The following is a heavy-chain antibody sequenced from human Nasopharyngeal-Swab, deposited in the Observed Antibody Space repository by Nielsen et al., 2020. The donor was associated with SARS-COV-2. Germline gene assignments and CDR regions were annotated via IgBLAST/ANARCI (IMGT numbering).Heavy chain of an antibody. Sequence: ASVKVSCKAYGYTFLSYGISWVRQAPGQGLEWMGWISAYNGDTNYAQKLQGRVSMTTDTSTSTAYMELRNLRSDDTAVYYCARPIAVAGGRYYGMDVWGHGTTVTVSS. V-gene: IGHV1-18*04. CDR1: GYTFLSYG. CDR3: ARPIAVAGGRYYGMDV. D-gene: IGHD6-19*01. J-gene: IGHJ6*02. CDR2: ISAYNGDT.